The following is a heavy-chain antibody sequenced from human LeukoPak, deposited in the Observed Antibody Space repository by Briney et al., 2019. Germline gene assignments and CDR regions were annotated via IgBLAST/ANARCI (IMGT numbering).Heavy chain of an antibody. CDR3: ARGRAWIQLLFDY. Sequence: SETLSLTRAVYGGSFSGYYWSWIRQPPGKGLEWIGEINHSGSTNYNPSLKSRVTISVDTSENQFSLKLSSVTAADTAVYYCARGRAWIQLLFDYWGQGTLVTVSS. CDR2: INHSGST. J-gene: IGHJ4*02. V-gene: IGHV4-34*01. CDR1: GGSFSGYY. D-gene: IGHD5-18*01.